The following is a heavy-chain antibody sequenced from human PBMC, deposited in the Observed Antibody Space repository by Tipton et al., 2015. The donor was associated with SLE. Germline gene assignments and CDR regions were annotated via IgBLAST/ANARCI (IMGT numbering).Heavy chain of an antibody. CDR2: IYHSGST. D-gene: IGHD3-10*01. CDR3: ARSRVQGVMRSRWGMDV. CDR1: GYSISSGYY. J-gene: IGHJ6*02. Sequence: TLSLTCTVSGYSISSGYYWGWIRQPPGKGLEWIGSIYHSGSTYYNPSLKSRVTISVDTSKNQFSLKLSSVTAADTAEYYCARSRVQGVMRSRWGMDVWGQGTTVTVSS. V-gene: IGHV4-38-2*02.